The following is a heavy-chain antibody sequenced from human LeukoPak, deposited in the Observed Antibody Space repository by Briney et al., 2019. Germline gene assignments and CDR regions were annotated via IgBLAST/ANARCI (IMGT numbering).Heavy chain of an antibody. CDR2: IYYSGST. V-gene: IGHV4-39*07. J-gene: IGHJ4*02. Sequence: PSETLSLTCTVSGGSISTSGYYWGWIRQPPGKGMEWIGNIYYSGSTYYNPSLKSRVTISVDMSKNQFSLKLSSVTAADTAVYYCARRRRIVATYDYWGQGTLVTVSS. D-gene: IGHD5-12*01. CDR1: GGSISTSGYY. CDR3: ARRRRIVATYDY.